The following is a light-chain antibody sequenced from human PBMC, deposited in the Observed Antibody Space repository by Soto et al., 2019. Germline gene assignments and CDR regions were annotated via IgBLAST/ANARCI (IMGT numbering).Light chain of an antibody. CDR2: WAS. CDR1: QSVLYSSNNKNY. CDR3: QQYYSTPQT. V-gene: IGKV4-1*01. J-gene: IGKJ3*01. Sequence: DIVMTQSPYSLAVSLGERATINCKSSQSVLYSSNNKNYLAWYQQKPGQPPKLLIYWASTRDSGVPDRFSGSGSGTDFTLTISSLQAEDVAVYYCQQYYSTPQTFGPGTKVDIK.